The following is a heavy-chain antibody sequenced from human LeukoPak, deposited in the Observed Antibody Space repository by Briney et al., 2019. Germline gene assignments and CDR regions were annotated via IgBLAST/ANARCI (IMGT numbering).Heavy chain of an antibody. J-gene: IGHJ5*02. D-gene: IGHD4-11*01. V-gene: IGHV4-34*01. CDR1: GGSFSGYY. Sequence: PSETLSLTCAVYGGSFSGYYWSWIRQPPGKGLEWIGEINHSGSTNYNPSLKNRVTISVDTSKNQFSLKLSSVTAADTAVYYCAIATEGWFDPWGQGTLVTVSS. CDR2: INHSGST. CDR3: AIATEGWFDP.